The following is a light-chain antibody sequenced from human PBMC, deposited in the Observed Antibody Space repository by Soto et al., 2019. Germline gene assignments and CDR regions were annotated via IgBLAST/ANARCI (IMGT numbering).Light chain of an antibody. Sequence: QSALTQPPSASGSPGQSVTISCTGTSSDVGGYNYVSWYQQHPGKAPKLMIYEVSKQPSGVPDRFSGSKSGNTASLTVSGLQAEDEADYYCSSYAGSNNYVVFGGGTKLT. CDR1: SSDVGGYNY. V-gene: IGLV2-8*01. CDR3: SSYAGSNNYVV. J-gene: IGLJ2*01. CDR2: EVS.